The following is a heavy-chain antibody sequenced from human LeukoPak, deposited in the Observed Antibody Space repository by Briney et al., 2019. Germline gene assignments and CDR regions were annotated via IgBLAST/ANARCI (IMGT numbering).Heavy chain of an antibody. CDR2: IYSDGST. J-gene: IGHJ4*02. CDR3: ARDPFYGD. V-gene: IGHV3-66*01. Sequence: PGGSLRLSCAASGFIFSSYAMSWVRQAPGKGLEWVSVIYSDGSTYYADSVKGRFTFSRDISKNTLYLQMNSLRAEDTAVYYCARDPFYGDWGQGTLVTVSS. CDR1: GFIFSSYA. D-gene: IGHD4/OR15-4a*01.